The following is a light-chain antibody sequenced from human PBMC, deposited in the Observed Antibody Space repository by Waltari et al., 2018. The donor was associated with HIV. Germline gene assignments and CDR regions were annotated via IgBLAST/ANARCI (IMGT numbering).Light chain of an antibody. CDR1: QNIGNS. Sequence: AIRLTQSPSSFSASTGDRVTITCRASQNIGNSLAWYQHKQGSAPRLLIYGSSTFQKGVASRVSGSASGTNFTLTISCLQSEDFATFACHQYHRYPQTFGQGTRVEMK. V-gene: IGKV1-8*01. J-gene: IGKJ1*01. CDR2: GSS. CDR3: HQYHRYPQT.